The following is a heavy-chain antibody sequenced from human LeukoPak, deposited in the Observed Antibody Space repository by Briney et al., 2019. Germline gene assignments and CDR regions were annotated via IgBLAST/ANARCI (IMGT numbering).Heavy chain of an antibody. J-gene: IGHJ6*02. Sequence: ASVKVSCKASGYTFTGYYMHWVRQAPGQGLEWMGWINPNSGGTNYAQKFQGRVTMTRDTSISTAYMELSRLRSDDTAVYYCARDQNILTGYFGYYYCGMDVWGQGTTVTVSS. V-gene: IGHV1-2*02. CDR1: GYTFTGYY. CDR3: ARDQNILTGYFGYYYCGMDV. CDR2: INPNSGGT. D-gene: IGHD3-9*01.